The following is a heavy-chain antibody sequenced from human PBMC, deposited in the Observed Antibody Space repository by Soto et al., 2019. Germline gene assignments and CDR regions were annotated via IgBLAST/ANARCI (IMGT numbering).Heavy chain of an antibody. V-gene: IGHV4-30-2*01. CDR3: ARESGYDSTTFDY. D-gene: IGHD5-12*01. CDR2: IYHSGST. Sequence: SETLSLTCAVSGGSISSGGYSWSWIRQPPGKGLEWIGYIYHSGSTYYNPSLKSRVTISVDRSKNQFSLKLSSVTAADTAVYYCARESGYDSTTFDYWGQGTLVTVSS. CDR1: GGSISSGGYS. J-gene: IGHJ4*02.